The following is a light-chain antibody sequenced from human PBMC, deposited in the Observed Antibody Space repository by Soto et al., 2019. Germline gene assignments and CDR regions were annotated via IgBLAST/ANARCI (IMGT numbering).Light chain of an antibody. Sequence: EVVLTQSPGTLSLSPGERATLSCRASPSVSSTYLTWYQQKPGQPPRLLIYGASTRATAIPDRFSGSGSGTGFTLSISRLEPEDFAVYYCQQYGSSRVTFGPGTKVEIK. CDR2: GAS. CDR3: QQYGSSRVT. CDR1: PSVSSTY. J-gene: IGKJ3*01. V-gene: IGKV3-20*01.